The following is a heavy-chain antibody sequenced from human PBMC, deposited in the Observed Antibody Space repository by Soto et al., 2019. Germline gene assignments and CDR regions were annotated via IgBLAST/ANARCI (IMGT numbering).Heavy chain of an antibody. CDR1: GVSITSNNW. V-gene: IGHV4-4*02. J-gene: IGHJ6*01. Sequence: QVQLQESGPGLVKPSGTLSLTCAVSGVSITSNNWWIWVRQPPGKGLEWIGEIYHSGSTNYNPSLKRRVTISLDKSRNQFSLNLRSVTAADTAVYYCARDRGSSGSFIWGVWGQGTTVTVS. CDR2: IYHSGST. CDR3: ARDRGSSGSFIWGV. D-gene: IGHD2-2*01.